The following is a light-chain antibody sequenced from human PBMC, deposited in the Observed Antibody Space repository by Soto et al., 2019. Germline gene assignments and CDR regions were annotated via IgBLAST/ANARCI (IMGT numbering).Light chain of an antibody. V-gene: IGKV3-20*01. CDR1: QSVSSSY. J-gene: IGKJ2*01. CDR3: QQYGSSYT. CDR2: GAS. Sequence: EIVWTQSPGTLSLSPGERATLSCRASQSVSSSYLAWYQQKPGQAPRLLIYGASSRATGIPDRFSGSGSGTAFTLTISRLEPEDFAVYYCQQYGSSYTFGQGTKLEIK.